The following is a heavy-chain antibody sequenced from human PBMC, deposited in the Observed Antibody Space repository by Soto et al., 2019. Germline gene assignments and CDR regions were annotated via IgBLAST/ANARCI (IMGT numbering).Heavy chain of an antibody. CDR2: IYYSRST. Sequence: QVQLQESGPGLVKPSETLSLTCTVSGGSISSYYWSWIRQPPGQGLEWIGYIYYSRSTNYNPSLMSRVTISVDTSKNQFSLTLSSVTAADTAVYYCARPIMVRGVIIHMDVWGKGTTVTVSS. CDR1: GGSISSYY. V-gene: IGHV4-59*08. CDR3: ARPIMVRGVIIHMDV. J-gene: IGHJ6*03. D-gene: IGHD3-10*01.